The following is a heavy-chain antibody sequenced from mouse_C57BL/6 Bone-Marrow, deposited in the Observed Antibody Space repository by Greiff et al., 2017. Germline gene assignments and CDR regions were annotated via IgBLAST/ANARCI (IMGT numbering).Heavy chain of an antibody. J-gene: IGHJ3*01. Sequence: VQLQQSGPELVKPGASVKISCKASGYAFSSSWMNWVKQRPGKGLEWIGRIYPGDGDTNYNGKFKGKATLTADKSSSTAYRQLSSLTSEDSAVYFCARQLRLHVSWFAYWGQGTLVTVSA. CDR3: ARQLRLHVSWFAY. CDR1: GYAFSSSW. V-gene: IGHV1-82*01. CDR2: IYPGDGDT. D-gene: IGHD3-2*02.